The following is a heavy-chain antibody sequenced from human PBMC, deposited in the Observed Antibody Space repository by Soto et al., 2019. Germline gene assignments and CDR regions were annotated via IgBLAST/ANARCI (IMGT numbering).Heavy chain of an antibody. CDR1: GFTFSNSW. D-gene: IGHD6-13*01. J-gene: IGHJ4*02. CDR3: ARLSIAAANGEY. Sequence: PGGSLRLSCEASGFTFSNSWISWVRQAPEKGLEWVASIKQDEIEKYYVDSVKGRFTISRDNAKNSLYLQMSSLTAEDTAVYYCARLSIAAANGEYWGQGTMVTVSS. CDR2: IKQDEIEK. V-gene: IGHV3-7*03.